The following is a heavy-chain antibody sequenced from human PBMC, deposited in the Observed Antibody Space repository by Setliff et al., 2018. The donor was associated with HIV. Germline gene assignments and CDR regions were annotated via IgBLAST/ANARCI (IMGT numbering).Heavy chain of an antibody. CDR2: IYNTGST. D-gene: IGHD5-18*01. CDR1: GGSISSRTYY. Sequence: SETLSLTCTVSGGSISSRTYYWSWIRQHPGKGLEWIGYIYNTGSTYHSPSLKSRVTISVDTSKNQFSLKLYSVTAADTSVYYCARRWGIRGYSSWGQGTLVTVSS. CDR3: ARRWGIRGYSS. V-gene: IGHV4-31*03. J-gene: IGHJ5*02.